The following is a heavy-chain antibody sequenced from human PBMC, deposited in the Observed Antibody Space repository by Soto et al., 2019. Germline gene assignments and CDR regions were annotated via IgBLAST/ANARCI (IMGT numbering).Heavy chain of an antibody. Sequence: GGSLRLSCTASGFTFGVYAMSCFRQAPGKGLEWVGFIRSKAYAGTAEYAAGVKGRFTISREDSKSIAYLQMNSLKTEDTAVYYCTRGEGYYYDSSGYSLFDYWGQGT. J-gene: IGHJ4*02. CDR1: GFTFGVYA. CDR2: IRSKAYAGTA. D-gene: IGHD3-22*01. V-gene: IGHV3-49*03. CDR3: TRGEGYYYDSSGYSLFDY.